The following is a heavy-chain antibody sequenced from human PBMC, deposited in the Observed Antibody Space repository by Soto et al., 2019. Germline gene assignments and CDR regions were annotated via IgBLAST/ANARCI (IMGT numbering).Heavy chain of an antibody. CDR3: AKVQNTNFYDGMYV. V-gene: IGHV3-30*18. D-gene: IGHD1-1*01. Sequence: QVQLVESGGGVVQPGRSLRLSCAASGFTFSSYGMHWVRQAPGKGLEWVAVISYDGSNKYYADSVKGRFSISRDNSKNTLYLQMNSLRAEDMAVYYCAKVQNTNFYDGMYVWGHWPTVPVSS. CDR1: GFTFSSYG. J-gene: IGHJ6*02. CDR2: ISYDGSNK.